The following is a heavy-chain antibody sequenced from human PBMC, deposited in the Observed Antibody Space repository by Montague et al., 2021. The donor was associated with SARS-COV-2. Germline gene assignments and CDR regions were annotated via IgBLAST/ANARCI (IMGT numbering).Heavy chain of an antibody. CDR1: GDSVSSHSAA. J-gene: IGHJ4*02. D-gene: IGHD6-19*01. CDR3: ARNIAVAGRAEGFDY. Sequence: CAISGDSVSSHSAAWNWIRQSPSRGLEWLGRTYYRSKWYNDYAVSVKSRITTNPDTSKNQFSLQLNSVTPEDTAVYYCARNIAVAGRAEGFDYWGQGTLVTVSS. V-gene: IGHV6-1*01. CDR2: TYYRSKWYN.